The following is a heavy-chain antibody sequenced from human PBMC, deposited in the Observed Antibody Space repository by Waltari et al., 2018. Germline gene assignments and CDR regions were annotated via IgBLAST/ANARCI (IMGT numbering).Heavy chain of an antibody. J-gene: IGHJ5*02. CDR3: ARDSQGVIITGWFDP. V-gene: IGHV1-69*08. D-gene: IGHD3-10*01. CDR1: GGTFSSYA. CDR2: IIPILGTA. Sequence: QVQLVQSGAEVKKPGSSVKVSCKASGGTFSSYAISWVRQAPGQGLEWMGRIIPILGTANYAQKFQGRVTITADKSTSTAYMELSILRSEDTAVYYCARDSQGVIITGWFDPWGQGTLVTVSS.